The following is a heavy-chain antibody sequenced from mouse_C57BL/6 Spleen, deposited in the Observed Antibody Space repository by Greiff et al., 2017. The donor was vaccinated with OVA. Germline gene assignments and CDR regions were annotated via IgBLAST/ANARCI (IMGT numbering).Heavy chain of an antibody. D-gene: IGHD1-1*01. CDR2: IYPGSGST. V-gene: IGHV1-55*01. CDR3: ATTYYGSSLYAMDY. CDR1: GYTFTSYW. Sequence: QVQLQQPGAELVKPGASVKMSCKASGYTFTSYWITWVKQRPGQGLEWIGDIYPGSGSTNYNEKFKSKATLTVDTSSSTAYMQLSSLTSEDSAVYYCATTYYGSSLYAMDYWGQGTSVTVYS. J-gene: IGHJ4*01.